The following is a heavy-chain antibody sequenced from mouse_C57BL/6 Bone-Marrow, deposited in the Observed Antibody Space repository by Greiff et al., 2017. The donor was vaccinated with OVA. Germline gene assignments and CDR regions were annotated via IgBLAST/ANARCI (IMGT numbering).Heavy chain of an antibody. V-gene: IGHV5-17*01. Sequence: EVMLVESGGGLVKPGGSLKLSCAASGFTFSDYGMHWVRQAPEKGLEWVAYISSGSSTIYYADTVKGRFTISRDNAKNTLFLQMTSLRSEDTAMYYCARSVVWDFDVWGTGTTVTVSS. CDR1: GFTFSDYG. D-gene: IGHD1-1*01. J-gene: IGHJ1*03. CDR2: ISSGSSTI. CDR3: ARSVVWDFDV.